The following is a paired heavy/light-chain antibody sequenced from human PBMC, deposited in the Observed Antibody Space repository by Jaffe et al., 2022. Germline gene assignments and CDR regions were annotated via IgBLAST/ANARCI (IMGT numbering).Heavy chain of an antibody. Sequence: QVQLVESGGGVVQPGRSLRLSCAASGFTFSSYGMHWVRQAPGKGLEWVAVISYDGSNKYYADSVKGRFTISRDNSKNTLYLQMNSLRAEDTAVYYCAKLGYCSSTSCYEWRPLDYWGQGTLVTVSS. CDR3: AKLGYCSSTSCYEWRPLDY. V-gene: IGHV3-30*18. D-gene: IGHD2-2*01. CDR2: ISYDGSNK. CDR1: GFTFSSYG. J-gene: IGHJ4*02.
Light chain of an antibody. CDR2: EDS. CDR3: YSTDSSGNHGV. V-gene: IGLV3-10*01. Sequence: SYELTQPPSVSVSPGQTARITCSGDALPKKYAYWYQQKSGQAPVLVIYEDSKRPSGIPERFSGSSSGTMATLTISGAQVEDEADYYCYSTDSSGNHGVFGTGTKVTVL. CDR1: ALPKKY. J-gene: IGLJ1*01.